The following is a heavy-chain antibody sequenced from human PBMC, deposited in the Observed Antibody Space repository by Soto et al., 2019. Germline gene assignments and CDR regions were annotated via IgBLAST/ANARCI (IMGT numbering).Heavy chain of an antibody. CDR3: ATSTVSYVDIVSSTTRGYFDH. D-gene: IGHD5-12*01. CDR2: IYPGDSDT. Sequence: GESLKFSCEGSGYNFNTYWIGWVRQMPGKGLEWMALIYPGDSDTRYSPSFEGQVTLSVDRSISTAYLQWSSLKASDTAIYYCATSTVSYVDIVSSTTRGYFDHWGQGTLVTVSS. CDR1: GYNFNTYW. V-gene: IGHV5-51*01. J-gene: IGHJ4*02.